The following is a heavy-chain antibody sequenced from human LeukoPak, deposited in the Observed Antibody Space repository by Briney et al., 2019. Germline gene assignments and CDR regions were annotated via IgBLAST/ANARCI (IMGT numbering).Heavy chain of an antibody. CDR2: ISGSGGST. Sequence: GGSLRLSCAASGFTFSSYAMSWVRQAPGKGLEWVSAISGSGGSTYYADSVKGRFTISRDNSKNTLYLQMNSLRAEDTAVYYCAKDDIVVVPAARGLYGMDVWGQGTAVTVSS. D-gene: IGHD2-2*01. J-gene: IGHJ6*02. V-gene: IGHV3-23*01. CDR1: GFTFSSYA. CDR3: AKDDIVVVPAARGLYGMDV.